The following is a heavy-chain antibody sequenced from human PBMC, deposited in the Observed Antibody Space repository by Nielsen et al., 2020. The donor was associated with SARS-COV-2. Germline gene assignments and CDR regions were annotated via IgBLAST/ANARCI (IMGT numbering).Heavy chain of an antibody. CDR1: GGSISSSSYY. Sequence: SETLSLTCTVSGGSISSSSYYWGWIRQPPGKGLEWIGSIYYSGSTYYNPSLKSRVTISVDTSKNQFSLKLSSVTAADTAVYYCARRSGRFGELFPFDYWDQGTLVTVSS. D-gene: IGHD3-10*01. CDR3: ARRSGRFGELFPFDY. CDR2: IYYSGST. V-gene: IGHV4-39*01. J-gene: IGHJ4*02.